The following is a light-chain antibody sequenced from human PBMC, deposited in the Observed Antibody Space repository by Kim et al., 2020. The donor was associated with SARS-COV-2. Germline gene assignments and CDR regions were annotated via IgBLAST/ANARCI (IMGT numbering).Light chain of an antibody. CDR2: RNN. Sequence: RTAHVTGTGNSNNVGNQGAAWLQQHQGHPPKLLSYRNNNRPSGISERLSASRSGNTASLTITGLQPEDEADYYCSAWDSSLSAWVFGGGTQLTVL. V-gene: IGLV10-54*01. J-gene: IGLJ3*02. CDR1: SNNVGNQG. CDR3: SAWDSSLSAWV.